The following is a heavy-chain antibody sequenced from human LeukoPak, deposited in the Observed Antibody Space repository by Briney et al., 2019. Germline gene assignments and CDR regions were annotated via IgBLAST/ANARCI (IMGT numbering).Heavy chain of an antibody. CDR1: GFTFSTYG. Sequence: GGSLRLSCAASGFTFSTYGMNWVRQAPGKELEWVSFISSTSSTIYYADSVKGRFTISRDNAKNSLYLQMNSLRAEDTAVYYCARDIVVVVATDYYFDYWGQGTLVTVSS. J-gene: IGHJ4*02. V-gene: IGHV3-48*01. CDR2: ISSTSSTI. D-gene: IGHD2-15*01. CDR3: ARDIVVVVATDYYFDY.